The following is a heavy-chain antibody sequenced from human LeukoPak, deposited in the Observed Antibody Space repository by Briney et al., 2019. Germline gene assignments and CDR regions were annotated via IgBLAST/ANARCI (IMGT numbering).Heavy chain of an antibody. V-gene: IGHV1-69*13. CDR2: IIPIFGTA. CDR3: AAVVVAAQNWYFDL. J-gene: IGHJ2*01. D-gene: IGHD2-15*01. CDR1: GGTFSSYA. Sequence: ASVKVSCKASGGTFSSYAISWVRQAPGQGLEWMGGIIPIFGTANYAQKFQGRVTITADESTSTAYMELSSLRSEDTAVYYCAAVVVAAQNWYFDLWGRGTLVTVSS.